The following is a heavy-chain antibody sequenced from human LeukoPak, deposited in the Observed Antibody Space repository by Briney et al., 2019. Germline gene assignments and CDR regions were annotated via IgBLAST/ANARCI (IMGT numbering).Heavy chain of an antibody. CDR2: IYHSGST. V-gene: IGHV4-59*12. CDR3: ARDDKRGSHAFDI. Sequence: SETLSLTCTVSGGSISSYYWSWIRQPPGKGLEWIGYIYHSGSTYYNPSLKSRVTISVDRSKNQFSLKLSSVTAADTAVYYCARDDKRGSHAFDIWGQGTMVTVSS. J-gene: IGHJ3*02. CDR1: GGSISSYY. D-gene: IGHD1-26*01.